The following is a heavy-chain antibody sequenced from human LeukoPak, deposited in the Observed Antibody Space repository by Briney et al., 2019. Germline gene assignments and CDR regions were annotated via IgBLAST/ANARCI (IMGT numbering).Heavy chain of an antibody. J-gene: IGHJ4*02. V-gene: IGHV4-59*01. CDR3: ARGSKAAPGTFDC. Sequence: SETLSLTCTVSGGSISSYYWSWIRQPPGKGLEWIGYIYYTGSTDYNPSLESRVAISVDTSKNQFSLKLSSVTAADTAVYYCARGSKAAPGTFDCWGQGTLVTVSS. CDR2: IYYTGST. D-gene: IGHD6-13*01. CDR1: GGSISSYY.